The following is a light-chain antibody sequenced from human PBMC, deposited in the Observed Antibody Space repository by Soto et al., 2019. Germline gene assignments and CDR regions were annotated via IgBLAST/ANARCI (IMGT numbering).Light chain of an antibody. CDR3: QEYNGNSGLT. Sequence: DIQMTQSPSTLSASVGDRVTITCRASQNIRSWLAWYQQKPGKAPELLIYSASGLESGVPSRFSGSGSWTEFTLTSSILQPDDFATYYCQEYNGNSGLTFGGGTKVEIK. CDR1: QNIRSW. CDR2: SAS. V-gene: IGKV1-5*03. J-gene: IGKJ4*01.